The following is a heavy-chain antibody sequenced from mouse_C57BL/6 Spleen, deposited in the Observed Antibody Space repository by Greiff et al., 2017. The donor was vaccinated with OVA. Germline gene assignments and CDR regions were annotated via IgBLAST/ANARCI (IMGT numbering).Heavy chain of an antibody. CDR1: GFTFSDYY. Sequence: EVQLVESEGGLVQPGSSMKLSCTASGFTFSDYYMAWVRQVPEKGLEWVANINYDGSSTYYLDSLKSRFIISRDNAKNSLYLQMISLKSEDTATYYCARAAYYSNSYYFDYWGQGTTLTVSS. J-gene: IGHJ2*01. V-gene: IGHV5-16*01. D-gene: IGHD2-5*01. CDR2: INYDGSST. CDR3: ARAAYYSNSYYFDY.